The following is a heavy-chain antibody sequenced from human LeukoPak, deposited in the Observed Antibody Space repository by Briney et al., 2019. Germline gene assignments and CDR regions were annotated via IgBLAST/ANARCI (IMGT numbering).Heavy chain of an antibody. Sequence: ASVKVSCKVSGYTLTELSMHWVRQAPGKGLEWMGGFDPEDGETIYAQKFQGRVTMTEDTSTDTAYMELSSLRSEDTAVYYCARMLGNQLLLSDYDILTAGSSGMDVWGQGTTVTVSS. D-gene: IGHD3-9*01. CDR3: ARMLGNQLLLSDYDILTAGSSGMDV. J-gene: IGHJ6*02. V-gene: IGHV1-24*01. CDR1: GYTLTELS. CDR2: FDPEDGET.